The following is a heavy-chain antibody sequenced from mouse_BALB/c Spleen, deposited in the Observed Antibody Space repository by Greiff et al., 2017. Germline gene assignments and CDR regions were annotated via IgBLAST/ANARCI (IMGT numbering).Heavy chain of an antibody. D-gene: IGHD1-2*01. CDR3: ARGRALLQLPDFDY. CDR1: GYTFTDYN. Sequence: EVQLQQSGPELVKPGASVKIPCKASGYTFTDYNMDWVKQSHGKSLEWIGDINPNNGGTIYNQKFKGKATLTVDKSSSTAYMELRSLTSEDTAVYYCARGRALLQLPDFDYWGQGTTLTVSS. J-gene: IGHJ2*01. CDR2: INPNNGGT. V-gene: IGHV1-18*01.